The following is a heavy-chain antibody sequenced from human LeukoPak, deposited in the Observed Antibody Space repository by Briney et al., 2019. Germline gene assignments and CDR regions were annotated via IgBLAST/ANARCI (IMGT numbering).Heavy chain of an antibody. J-gene: IGHJ3*01. Sequence: SETPSLTCSVSGGSISDYFWGWIRQPPGKGLEWIGHVYYIGKPTCSPSLESRVSISVDTPKNQFSLELTSVTAADTAVYYCARRFRTGGDLHHDAYDVWGQGTVVTVSS. V-gene: IGHV4-59*12. CDR2: VYYIGKP. CDR1: GGSISDYF. CDR3: ARRFRTGGDLHHDAYDV. D-gene: IGHD3-16*01.